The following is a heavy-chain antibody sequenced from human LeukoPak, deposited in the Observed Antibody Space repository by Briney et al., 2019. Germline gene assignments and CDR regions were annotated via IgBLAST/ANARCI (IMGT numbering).Heavy chain of an antibody. CDR2: IYYSGST. CDR3: ARPYYYDSRIDP. Sequence: SETLSLTCTVSGGSISSHYWSWIRQPPGKGLEWIGYIYYSGSTNYNPSLKSRVTISVDTSKNQLSLKLSSVTAADTAVYYCARPYYYDSRIDPWGQGILVTVSS. J-gene: IGHJ5*02. CDR1: GGSISSHY. V-gene: IGHV4-59*08. D-gene: IGHD3-22*01.